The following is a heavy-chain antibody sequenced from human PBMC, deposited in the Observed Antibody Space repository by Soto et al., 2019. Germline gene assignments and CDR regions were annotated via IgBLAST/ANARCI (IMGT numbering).Heavy chain of an antibody. Sequence: ASVKVSCKVSGYTLTELSMHWVRQAPGKGLEWMGGFDPEDGETIYAQKFQGRVTMTEDTSTDTAYMELSSLRSEDTAVYYCATAPSGSYVAPFDYWGQGTLVTVSS. J-gene: IGHJ4*02. D-gene: IGHD1-26*01. CDR2: FDPEDGET. V-gene: IGHV1-24*01. CDR3: ATAPSGSYVAPFDY. CDR1: GYTLTELS.